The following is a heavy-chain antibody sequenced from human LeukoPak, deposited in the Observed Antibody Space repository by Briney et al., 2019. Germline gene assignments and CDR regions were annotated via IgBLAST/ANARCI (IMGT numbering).Heavy chain of an antibody. J-gene: IGHJ4*02. V-gene: IGHV5-51*01. CDR3: ARSADSSASYYFDY. Sequence: GESLKISCKGSGYSFTSYWIGWVRQMPGKGLEWMGIIYPGDSDTRYSPSFQGQVTISADRSISTAYLQWSSLRASDTAVYHCARSADSSASYYFDYWGQGTLVTVSS. CDR1: GYSFTSYW. CDR2: IYPGDSDT. D-gene: IGHD3-22*01.